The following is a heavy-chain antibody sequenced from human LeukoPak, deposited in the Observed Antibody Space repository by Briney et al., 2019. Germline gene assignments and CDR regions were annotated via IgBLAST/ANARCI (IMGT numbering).Heavy chain of an antibody. Sequence: QSGGSLRLSCAASGFTFSSYGMHWVRQAPGKGLGWVAVISYDGSSKYYADSVKGRFTISRDNSKNTLYLQMNSLRAEDTAVYYCAKDQRIFRVGATVYFDYWGQGTLVTVSS. CDR1: GFTFSSYG. V-gene: IGHV3-30*18. J-gene: IGHJ4*02. CDR2: ISYDGSSK. D-gene: IGHD1-26*01. CDR3: AKDQRIFRVGATVYFDY.